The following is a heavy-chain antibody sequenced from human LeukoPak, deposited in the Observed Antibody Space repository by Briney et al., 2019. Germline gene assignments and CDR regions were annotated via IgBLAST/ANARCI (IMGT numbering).Heavy chain of an antibody. CDR1: GFTFSNAW. CDR3: TTLGKVN. Sequence: PGGSLRLSRAASGFTFSNAWMSWVRQAPGKGLEWVGRVKSKTDGGTTDYAAPVKGRFTISRDDLEDTVYLQMNSLKTDDTAVYYCTTLGKVNWGQGTLVTVSS. J-gene: IGHJ4*02. V-gene: IGHV3-15*01. CDR2: VKSKTDGGTT.